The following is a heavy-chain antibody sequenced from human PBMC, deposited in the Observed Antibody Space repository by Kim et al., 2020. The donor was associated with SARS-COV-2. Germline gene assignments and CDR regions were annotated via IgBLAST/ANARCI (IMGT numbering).Heavy chain of an antibody. J-gene: IGHJ4*02. CDR2: IHYSGKT. V-gene: IGHV4-30-4*01. CDR1: GGSISGGNYY. CDR3: ARALAYYGSGSPFDY. Sequence: SETLSLTCTVSGGSISGGNYYWSWIRQPPGKGLEWIEYIHYSGKTYYNPSLKSRVTISVDTSKNQFSLKLSSVTATDTAVYYCARALAYYGSGSPFDYWGQGTLVTVSS. D-gene: IGHD3-10*01.